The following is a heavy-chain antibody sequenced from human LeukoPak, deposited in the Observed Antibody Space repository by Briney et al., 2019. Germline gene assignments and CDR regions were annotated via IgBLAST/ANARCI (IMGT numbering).Heavy chain of an antibody. CDR2: VYYSGST. CDR3: ARDPPYYYYDSSPLNWYFDL. Sequence: SETLSLTCTVSGVSISSSNYYWGWIRQPPGMGLEWIGSVYYSGSTYYNPSLKSRVTISVDTSKNQFSLKLSSVTAADTAVYYCARDPPYYYYDSSPLNWYFDLWGRGTLVTVSS. D-gene: IGHD3-22*01. V-gene: IGHV4-39*07. CDR1: GVSISSSNYY. J-gene: IGHJ2*01.